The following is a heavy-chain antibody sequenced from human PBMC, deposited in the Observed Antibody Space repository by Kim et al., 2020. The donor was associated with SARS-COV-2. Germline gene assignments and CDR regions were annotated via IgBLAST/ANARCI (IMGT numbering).Heavy chain of an antibody. D-gene: IGHD6-13*01. CDR1: GFTFSSYG. CDR3: AKDLLLYSSSWYDFDY. V-gene: IGHV3-30*18. CDR2: ISYDGSNK. J-gene: IGHJ4*02. Sequence: GGSLRLSCAASGFTFSSYGMHWVRQAPGKGLEWVAVISYDGSNKYYADSVKGRFTISRDNSKNTLYLQMNSLRAEDTAVYYCAKDLLLYSSSWYDFDYWGQGTLVTVSS.